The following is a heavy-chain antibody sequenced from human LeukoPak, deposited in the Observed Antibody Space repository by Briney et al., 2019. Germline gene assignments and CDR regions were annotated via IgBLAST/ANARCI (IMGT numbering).Heavy chain of an antibody. V-gene: IGHV1-24*01. Sequence: ASVKVSCNVSGYTLTELYMHWVRQAPGKGLEWMGGFDPEGGETIYAQKFQGRVTMTEDTSTDTAYMELSSLRSEDTAVYYCATRLYGILPGYYTPLRYWGQGTLVTVSS. D-gene: IGHD3-9*01. CDR2: FDPEGGET. CDR1: GYTLTELY. J-gene: IGHJ4*02. CDR3: ATRLYGILPGYYTPLRY.